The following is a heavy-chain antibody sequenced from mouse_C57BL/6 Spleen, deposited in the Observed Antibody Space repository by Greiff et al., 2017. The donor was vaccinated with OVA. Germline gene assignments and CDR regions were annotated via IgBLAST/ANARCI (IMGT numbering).Heavy chain of an antibody. D-gene: IGHD2-1*01. CDR3: TRGSIYYGTTWFAY. Sequence: VQLQQSGAELVRPGASVTLSCKASGYTFTDYEMHWVKQTPVHGLEWIGAIDPETGGTAYNQKFKGKAILTADKSSSTAYMELRSLTSEDSAVYYCTRGSIYYGTTWFAYWGQGTLVTVSA. CDR1: GYTFTDYE. V-gene: IGHV1-15*01. J-gene: IGHJ3*01. CDR2: IDPETGGT.